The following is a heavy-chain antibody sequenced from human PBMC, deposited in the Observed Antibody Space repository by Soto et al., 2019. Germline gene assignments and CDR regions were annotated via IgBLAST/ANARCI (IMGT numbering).Heavy chain of an antibody. CDR2: IYYSGST. Sequence: PSETLSLTCTVSGGSISSSSYYWGWIRQPPGKGLEWIGSIYYSGSTYYNPSLKSRVTISVDTSKNQFSLKLSSVTAADTAVYYCARHPVATITGQENYFDYWGQGPLVTVSS. V-gene: IGHV4-39*01. CDR1: GGSISSSSYY. D-gene: IGHD5-12*01. CDR3: ARHPVATITGQENYFDY. J-gene: IGHJ4*02.